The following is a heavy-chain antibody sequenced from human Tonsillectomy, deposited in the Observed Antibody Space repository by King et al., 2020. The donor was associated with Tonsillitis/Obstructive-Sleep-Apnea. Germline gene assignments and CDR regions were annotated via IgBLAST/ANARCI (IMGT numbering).Heavy chain of an antibody. J-gene: IGHJ4*02. D-gene: IGHD6-13*01. CDR3: ARDEAGAAAFDY. CDR2: IYSGGST. Sequence: VQLVESGGGLIQPGGSLRLSCAASGFTFSSNYINWVRQAPGKGLEWVSVIYSGGSTYYADSVKGRFTISRDNSKNTLYLQMHSLRAEDTAVYYCARDEAGAAAFDYWGQGTLVTVSS. V-gene: IGHV3-53*01. CDR1: GFTFSSNY.